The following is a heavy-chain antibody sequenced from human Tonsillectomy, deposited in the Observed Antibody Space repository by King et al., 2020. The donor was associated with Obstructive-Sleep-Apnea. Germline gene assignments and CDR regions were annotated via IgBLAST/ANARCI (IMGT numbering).Heavy chain of an antibody. CDR2: IKQYGSGI. D-gene: IGHD3-10*01. CDR1: VFTFSSHG. Sequence: VQLVESGGGLVQPGGSLRLSCVASVFTFSSHGMSWVRQAPGKVLEWVANIKQYGSGIFHVDFVKGRFTISRDNAKNSLYLQMNSLRAEDTAVYYCSSCGSGTYPRVDYWGQGTLVTVSS. V-gene: IGHV3-7*01. CDR3: SSCGSGTYPRVDY. J-gene: IGHJ4*02.